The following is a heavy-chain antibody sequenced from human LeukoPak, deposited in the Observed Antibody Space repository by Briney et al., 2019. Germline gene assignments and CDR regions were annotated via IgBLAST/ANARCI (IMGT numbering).Heavy chain of an antibody. CDR2: IWYDGSNK. Sequence: GGSLRLSCAASGFTFSSYAMHWVRQAPGKGLEWVALIWYDGSNKYYADSVKGRFTISRDNSKNTLFLQMSSLRDEDTAMYFCARGDYYGSGSNADYRGQGTLVSVSS. D-gene: IGHD3-10*01. CDR3: ARGDYYGSGSNADY. V-gene: IGHV3-33*01. J-gene: IGHJ4*02. CDR1: GFTFSSYA.